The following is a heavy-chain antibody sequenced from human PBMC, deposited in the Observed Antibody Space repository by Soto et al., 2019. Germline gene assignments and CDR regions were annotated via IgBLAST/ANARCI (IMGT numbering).Heavy chain of an antibody. V-gene: IGHV3-23*01. J-gene: IGHJ4*02. CDR3: ARGGGPFMNSVTNPFDY. D-gene: IGHD4-17*01. CDR2: ISGSGSPT. CDR1: GFTFSSYA. Sequence: GGSLRLSCAASGFTFSSYAMTWVRQAPGRGLEWVSAISGSGSPTYYADSVKGRFTISRDNSKNTLYLQMNSLRADDTAVYYCARGGGPFMNSVTNPFDYWGQGTLVTVSS.